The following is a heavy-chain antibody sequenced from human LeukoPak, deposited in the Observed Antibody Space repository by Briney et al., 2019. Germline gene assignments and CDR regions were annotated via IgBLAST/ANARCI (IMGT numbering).Heavy chain of an antibody. D-gene: IGHD6-13*01. Sequence: ASVKVSCKASGYTFTGYYMHWVRQAPGQGLEWMGWINPNSGGTNYAQKFQGRVTMTRDTSISTAYMEPSRLRSDDTAVYYCARLPGCSSSWYQMYYFDYWGQGTLVTVSS. V-gene: IGHV1-2*02. CDR3: ARLPGCSSSWYQMYYFDY. CDR2: INPNSGGT. J-gene: IGHJ4*02. CDR1: GYTFTGYY.